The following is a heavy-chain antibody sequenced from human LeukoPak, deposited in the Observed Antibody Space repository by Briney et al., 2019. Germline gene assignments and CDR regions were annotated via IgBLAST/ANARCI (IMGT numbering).Heavy chain of an antibody. J-gene: IGHJ4*02. CDR1: GGSISSYY. D-gene: IGHD2-21*02. CDR3: ARLRGGGDDYYFDY. Sequence: PSETLSLTCTVSGGSISSYYWSWIRQPAGKGLEWVGRIYTSGSTNYNPSLKSRVTMSVDTSKNQFSLKLSSVTAADTAVYYCARLRGGGDDYYFDYWGQGTLVTVSS. CDR2: IYTSGST. V-gene: IGHV4-4*07.